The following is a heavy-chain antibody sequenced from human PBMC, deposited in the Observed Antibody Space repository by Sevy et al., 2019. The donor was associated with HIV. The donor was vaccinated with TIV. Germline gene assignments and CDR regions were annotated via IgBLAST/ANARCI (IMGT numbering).Heavy chain of an antibody. CDR2: IYHSGST. Sequence: SETLSLTCAVSGGSISSGGYSWSWIRQPPGKGLEWIGYIYHSGSTYYNPSLKSRVTISVDRSKNQFSLKLSSVTAADTAVYYCARAYYDFRSGYYDYWGQGTLVTVSS. CDR1: GGSISSGGYS. D-gene: IGHD3-3*01. CDR3: ARAYYDFRSGYYDY. J-gene: IGHJ4*02. V-gene: IGHV4-30-2*01.